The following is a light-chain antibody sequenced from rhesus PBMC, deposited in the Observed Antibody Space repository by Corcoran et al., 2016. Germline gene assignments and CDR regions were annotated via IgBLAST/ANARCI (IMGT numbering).Light chain of an antibody. CDR3: EQTLQTPLT. CDR2: EVS. J-gene: IGKJ4*01. Sequence: DIVMTQTPLSLSVTPGEPASISCRSSQSLLHSNGYTYLHWYLHKPGHFPQLLCYEVSNRASGFPVRFSGRGSGTDFTLKISRVEAEDVGVYYCEQTLQTPLTFGGGTKVEIK. V-gene: IGKV2-78*01. CDR1: QSLLHSNGYTY.